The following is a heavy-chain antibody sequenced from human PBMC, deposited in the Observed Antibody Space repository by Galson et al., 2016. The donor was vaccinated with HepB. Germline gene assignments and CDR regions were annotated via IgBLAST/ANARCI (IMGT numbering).Heavy chain of an antibody. CDR3: ARDVGHLYGLRFFYCMDV. CDR2: IDDSGNT. D-gene: IGHD3-16*01. Sequence: SETLSLTCSVSGASIGWNQWSWIRQPPGKGLEWIGYIDDSGNTKYSPSLKSRVTISVDTSKNQFSLNVTSVTGGDTAVYFCARDVGHLYGLRFFYCMDVWGQGTTVTV. J-gene: IGHJ6*02. V-gene: IGHV4-59*01. CDR1: GASIGWNQ.